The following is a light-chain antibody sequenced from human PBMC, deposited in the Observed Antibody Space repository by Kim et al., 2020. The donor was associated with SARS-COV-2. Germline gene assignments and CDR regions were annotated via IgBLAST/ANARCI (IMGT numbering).Light chain of an antibody. CDR3: NSRDSSGNHLVV. J-gene: IGLJ2*01. CDR2: GKN. Sequence: SSELTQVPAVSVALGQTVRITCQGDSLRSYYASWYQQKPGQAPVLVIYGKNNRPSGIPDRFSGSSSGNTASLTITGAQAEDEADYYCNSRDSSGNHLVVFGGGTQLTVL. CDR1: SLRSYY. V-gene: IGLV3-19*01.